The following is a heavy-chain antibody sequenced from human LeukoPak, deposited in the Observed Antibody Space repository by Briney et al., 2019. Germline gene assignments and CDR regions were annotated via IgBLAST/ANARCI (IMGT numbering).Heavy chain of an antibody. CDR3: ARTLDSGSYSSGWN. V-gene: IGHV1-2*06. CDR1: GYTFTGYY. Sequence: ASVKVPCKASGYTFTGYYMHWVRQAPGQGLEWMGRINPNSGGTNYAQKFQGRVTMTRDTSISTAYMELSRLRSDDTAVYYCARTLDSGSYSSGWNWGQGTLVTVSS. CDR2: INPNSGGT. J-gene: IGHJ4*02. D-gene: IGHD1-26*01.